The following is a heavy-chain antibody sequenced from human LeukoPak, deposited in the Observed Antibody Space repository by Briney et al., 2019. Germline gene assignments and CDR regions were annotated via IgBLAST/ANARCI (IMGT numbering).Heavy chain of an antibody. V-gene: IGHV3-23*01. CDR2: ISGSGGSP. CDR1: GFTFSSYG. D-gene: IGHD6-13*01. Sequence: GGSLRLSCAASGFTFSSYGMNWVRQAPGKGLEWVSAISGSGGSPYYADSVKGRFTISRDSSENTLYLQMNSLRAEDTAVYYCAKTYSSSRAHYYYYYYMDVWGKGTTVTISS. CDR3: AKTYSSSRAHYYYYYYMDV. J-gene: IGHJ6*03.